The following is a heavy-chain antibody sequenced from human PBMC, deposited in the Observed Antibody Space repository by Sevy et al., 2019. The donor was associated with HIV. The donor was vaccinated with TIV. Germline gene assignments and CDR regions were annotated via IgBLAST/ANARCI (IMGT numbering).Heavy chain of an antibody. CDR3: ARERSCGGDCYYFDY. J-gene: IGHJ4*02. Sequence: GGSLRLSCAASGLNFDDYGMSWVRQAPGKGLEWVSAINWNGVGTSDADSVKGRFTISRDNAKNSLYVQMNSLRAEDTALYYCARERSCGGDCYYFDYRGQGTLVTVSS. D-gene: IGHD2-21*02. V-gene: IGHV3-20*04. CDR1: GLNFDDYG. CDR2: INWNGVGT.